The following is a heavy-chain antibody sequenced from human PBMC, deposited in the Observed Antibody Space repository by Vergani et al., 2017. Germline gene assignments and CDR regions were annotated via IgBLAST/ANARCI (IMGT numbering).Heavy chain of an antibody. Sequence: QVQLQQWGGGLLKPSETLSLTCVVNGGSFTSYHWTWIRQSPGEGLEWVGVIDHTGRPDYNPSLKSRLTMSVDNSRNQFSLTLNSVTATDTAIYFCARVNTETNGHLYYYYYMDVWGQGTAVTVS. D-gene: IGHD4-11*01. CDR1: GGSFTSYH. CDR2: IDHTGRP. J-gene: IGHJ6*03. V-gene: IGHV4-34*01. CDR3: ARVNTETNGHLYYYYYMDV.